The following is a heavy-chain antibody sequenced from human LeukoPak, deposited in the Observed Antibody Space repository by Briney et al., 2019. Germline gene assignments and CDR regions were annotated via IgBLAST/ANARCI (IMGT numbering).Heavy chain of an antibody. CDR3: AKDPWTTVTTDWYFDL. Sequence: GGSLRLSCAASGFTFSSYAMSWVRKAPGKGLEWVSAISGSGGSTYYADSVKGRFTISRDNSKNTLYLQMNSLRAEDTAVYYCAKDPWTTVTTDWYFDLWGRGTLVTVSS. J-gene: IGHJ2*01. CDR2: ISGSGGST. CDR1: GFTFSSYA. D-gene: IGHD4-17*01. V-gene: IGHV3-23*01.